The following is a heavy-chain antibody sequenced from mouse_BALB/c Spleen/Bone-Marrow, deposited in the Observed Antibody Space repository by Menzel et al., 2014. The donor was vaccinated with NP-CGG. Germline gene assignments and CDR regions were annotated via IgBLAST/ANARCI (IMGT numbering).Heavy chain of an antibody. CDR2: IDPAKDNT. J-gene: IGHJ3*01. CDR3: ARGVRQLGLPF. V-gene: IGHV14-3*02. Sequence: VQLQQSGAELVKPGASVKLSCTSSGFNIRDTYIYWVKQRPEQGLEWIGKIDPAKDNTEYDPKFQGKATITADTPSNTACLQVRSLTSEDTAVYYCARGVRQLGLPFWGQGTLVTVST. CDR1: GFNIRDTY. D-gene: IGHD3-2*01.